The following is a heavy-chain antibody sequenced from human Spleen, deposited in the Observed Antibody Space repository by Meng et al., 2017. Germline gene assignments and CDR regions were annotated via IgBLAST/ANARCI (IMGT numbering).Heavy chain of an antibody. CDR3: ARDMSSVASGSFPSRD. V-gene: IGHV4-59*01. CDR2: FYYTGSF. D-gene: IGHD3-10*01. J-gene: IGHJ4*02. Sequence: QLQIQESGPGLVKSSETLSLTCTRSGVSIRSYYWSWIRQPPGKGLEWIGYFYYTGSFNYNPSLKSRAIMSVDTSKNQFSLKLSSVTAADTAVYYCARDMSSVASGSFPSRDWGQGTLVTVSS. CDR1: GVSIRSYY.